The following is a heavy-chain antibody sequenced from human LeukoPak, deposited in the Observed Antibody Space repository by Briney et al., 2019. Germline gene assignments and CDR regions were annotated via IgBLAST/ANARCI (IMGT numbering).Heavy chain of an antibody. D-gene: IGHD6-19*01. CDR2: ISYDGSNK. Sequence: GGSLRLSCAASGFTFSSYGMHWVRQAPGKGLEWVAVISYDGSNKYYADSVKGRFTISRDNSKNTLYLQMNSLRAEDTAVYYCARSPYSSGWYFDYWGQGTLVTVSP. CDR1: GFTFSSYG. J-gene: IGHJ4*02. V-gene: IGHV3-30*03. CDR3: ARSPYSSGWYFDY.